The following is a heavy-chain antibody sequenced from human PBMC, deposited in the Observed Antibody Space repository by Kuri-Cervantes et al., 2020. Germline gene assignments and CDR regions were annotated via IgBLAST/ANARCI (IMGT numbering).Heavy chain of an antibody. CDR2: ISYDGSNK. J-gene: IGHJ6*02. D-gene: IGHD4-17*01. V-gene: IGHV3-30-3*01. CDR1: VFTFSSYA. Sequence: GESLKISCAASVFTFSSYAMHWVRQAPGKGLEWVAVISYDGSNKYYADSVKGRFTISRDNSKNTLYLQMNSLRAEDTAVYYCAKDLLIGYGDYTETYYCYGMDVWGQGTTVTVSS. CDR3: AKDLLIGYGDYTETYYCYGMDV.